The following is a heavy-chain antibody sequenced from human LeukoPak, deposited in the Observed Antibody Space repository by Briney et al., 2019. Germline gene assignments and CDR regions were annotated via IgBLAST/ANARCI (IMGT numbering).Heavy chain of an antibody. CDR3: ARDYYGMDV. Sequence: GGSLRLSCAASGFIFRSHTMNWVRQGPGKGLEWVSYISSTSGTIHYADSVKGRFTISRDNAKNSLYLQMNSLRDEDTAVYYCARDYYGMDVWGQGTTVTVSS. CDR2: ISSTSGTI. V-gene: IGHV3-48*02. CDR1: GFIFRSHT. J-gene: IGHJ6*02.